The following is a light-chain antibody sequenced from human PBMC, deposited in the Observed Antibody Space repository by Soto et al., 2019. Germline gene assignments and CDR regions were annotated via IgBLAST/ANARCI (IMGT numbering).Light chain of an antibody. V-gene: IGKV3-15*01. CDR3: QQYKNWPPLP. CDR2: GAS. J-gene: IGKJ4*01. CDR1: QSVGGN. Sequence: EIVMTQSPVTLSVSPGETATLSCRASQSVGGNLAWYQQKPGQAPRLLIYGASIRATGIPARFSGSGSGTEFPLTISSLQSEDFAVYYCQQYKNWPPLPFGGGTKVDI.